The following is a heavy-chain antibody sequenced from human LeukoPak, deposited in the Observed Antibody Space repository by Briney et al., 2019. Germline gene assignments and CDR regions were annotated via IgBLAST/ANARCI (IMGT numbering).Heavy chain of an antibody. CDR2: INSGGSST. V-gene: IGHV3-74*01. CDR1: RCTFSTYW. J-gene: IGHJ5*01. CDR3: VTDGWFDY. Sequence: PGGSLRLSWAACRCTFSTYWMQWVRQAPGKGLVGVSTINSGGSSTNYADSVKGRFTISRDNAKNTLYLQMNSLGVEVAAVYYCVTDGWFDYWGQGTLVTVSS.